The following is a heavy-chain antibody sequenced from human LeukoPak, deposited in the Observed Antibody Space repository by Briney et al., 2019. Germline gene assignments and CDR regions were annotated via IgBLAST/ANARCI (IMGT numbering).Heavy chain of an antibody. J-gene: IGHJ4*02. D-gene: IGHD3-22*01. CDR3: ARGAPPDYDSSGYYPLFWYFDY. CDR2: IYHSGST. V-gene: IGHV4-30-2*01. Sequence: SETLSLTCAVSGGSISSGGYSWSWIRQPPGKGLEWIGYIYHSGSTYYNPSLKSRVTISVDRSKNQFSLKLSSVTAADTAVYYCARGAPPDYDSSGYYPLFWYFDYWGQGTLVTVSS. CDR1: GGSISSGGYS.